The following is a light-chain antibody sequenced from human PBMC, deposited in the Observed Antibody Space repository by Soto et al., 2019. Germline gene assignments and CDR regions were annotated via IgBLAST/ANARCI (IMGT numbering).Light chain of an antibody. Sequence: DIVVTQSPATLSLSPGERVTLSSRASESVTDYLAWYQRQPGQAPRLVVYDXSNSADGIPTSFSGGGSGTDFTRTISSLQHDYCVTDYCQHYNSDSEAFGQGTKV. V-gene: IGKV3-11*01. CDR2: DXS. CDR1: ESVTDY. J-gene: IGKJ1*01. CDR3: QHYNSDSEA.